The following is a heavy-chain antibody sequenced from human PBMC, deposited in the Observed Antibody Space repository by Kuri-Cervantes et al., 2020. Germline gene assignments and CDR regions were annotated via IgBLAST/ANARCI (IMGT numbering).Heavy chain of an antibody. V-gene: IGHV3-48*01. J-gene: IGHJ4*02. CDR3: ARDPRGSGVRGFDY. CDR1: GFTLNRES. Sequence: LSLSCVASGFTLNRESMNWVRQAPGKGLEWISYISSSTYTISYADSVKGRFTISRDNAKNSLYLQMNSLRAEDTAVYYCARDPRGSGVRGFDYWGQGALVTVSS. CDR2: ISSSTYTI. D-gene: IGHD6-19*01.